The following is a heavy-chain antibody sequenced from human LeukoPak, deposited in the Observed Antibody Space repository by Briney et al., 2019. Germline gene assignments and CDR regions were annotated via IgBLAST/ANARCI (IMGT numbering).Heavy chain of an antibody. D-gene: IGHD6-19*01. Sequence: GGSLRLSCAASGFTFSDHCMDWVRQAPGKGLEWVGRSRNKANTYTTDYAASVKGRFAIARDESRISLYLKMKRLKSEDTAVYYCVRAGSGWYDWGQGPLVTVSS. CDR1: GFTFSDHC. J-gene: IGHJ4*02. V-gene: IGHV3-72*01. CDR2: SRNKANTYTT. CDR3: VRAGSGWYD.